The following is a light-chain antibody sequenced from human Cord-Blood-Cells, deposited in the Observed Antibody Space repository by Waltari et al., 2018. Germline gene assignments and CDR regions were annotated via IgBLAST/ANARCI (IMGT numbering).Light chain of an antibody. CDR2: DVS. J-gene: IGLJ1*01. CDR1: SSDVGGYTY. CDR3: CSYAGSYPYV. Sequence: QSALTQPRSVSGSPGQSVTISCTGTSSDVGGYTYVSWYQQHPGKAPKLMISDVSKRPSGVPDRFSCSKSGNTASLTISGLQAEDEADYYCCSYAGSYPYVFGTGTKVTVL. V-gene: IGLV2-11*01.